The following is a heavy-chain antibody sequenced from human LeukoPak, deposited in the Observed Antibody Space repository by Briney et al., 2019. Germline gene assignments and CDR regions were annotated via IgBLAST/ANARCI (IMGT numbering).Heavy chain of an antibody. Sequence: SETLSLTCAVYGGSFSGYYWSWIRQPPGKGLEWIGEINHSESTNYNPSLKSRVTISVDTSKNQFSLKLSSVTAADTAVYYCARQGRWLLLRAVDYWGQGTLVTVSS. CDR3: ARQGRWLLLRAVDY. V-gene: IGHV4-34*01. CDR2: INHSEST. J-gene: IGHJ4*02. CDR1: GGSFSGYY. D-gene: IGHD3-22*01.